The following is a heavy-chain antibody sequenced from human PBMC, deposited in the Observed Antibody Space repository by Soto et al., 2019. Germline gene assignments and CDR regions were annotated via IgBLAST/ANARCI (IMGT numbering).Heavy chain of an antibody. Sequence: QVQLQESGPGLVKPSQTLSLTCIVSGDSISGSGYYWSWIRQHPGKGLEWIAYISNSGSTFYNPSLKSRVTMSLDTSENHFSLRLSSVTAADTAVYYCARGGDTDPFDVWGQGTMVTVSS. V-gene: IGHV4-31*03. J-gene: IGHJ3*01. CDR3: ARGGDTDPFDV. D-gene: IGHD5-18*01. CDR2: ISNSGST. CDR1: GDSISGSGYY.